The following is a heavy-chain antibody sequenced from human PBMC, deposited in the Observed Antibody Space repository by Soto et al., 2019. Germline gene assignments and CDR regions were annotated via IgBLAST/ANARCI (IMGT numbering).Heavy chain of an antibody. J-gene: IGHJ5*02. D-gene: IGHD3-9*01. V-gene: IGHV1-18*01. Sequence: QVQLVQSGAEVKKPGASVKVSCKASGYTFTSYGISWVRQAPGQGLEWMGWISAYNGNTNYAQKLQGRVTMTTDTSTSTAYMERRSLRSDDTAVYYCARAYYDILTGYPDSWFDPWGQGTLVTVSS. CDR1: GYTFTSYG. CDR3: ARAYYDILTGYPDSWFDP. CDR2: ISAYNGNT.